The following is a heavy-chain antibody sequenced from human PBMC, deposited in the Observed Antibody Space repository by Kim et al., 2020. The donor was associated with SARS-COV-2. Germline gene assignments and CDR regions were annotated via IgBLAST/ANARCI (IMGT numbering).Heavy chain of an antibody. Sequence: SETLSLTCTVSGGSISSGSYYWSWIRQPAGKGLEWIGRIYTSGSTNYNPSLKSRVTISVDTSKNQFSLKLSSVTAADTAVYYCARDNGGYCSSTSCYDGGWYYYGMDVWGQGTTVTVSS. D-gene: IGHD2-2*01. CDR2: IYTSGST. CDR3: ARDNGGYCSSTSCYDGGWYYYGMDV. J-gene: IGHJ6*02. V-gene: IGHV4-61*02. CDR1: GGSISSGSYY.